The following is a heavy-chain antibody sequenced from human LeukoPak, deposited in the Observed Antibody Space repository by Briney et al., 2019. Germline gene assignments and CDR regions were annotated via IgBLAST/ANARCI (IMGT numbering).Heavy chain of an antibody. CDR1: GGTFSSYA. Sequence: SVKVSCKASGGTFSSYAISWVRQAPGQGLEWMGGIIPISGTANYAQKFQGRVTITADKSTSTAYMELSSLRSEDTAVYYCARDLDTAMFDYWGQGTLVNVSS. CDR2: IIPISGTA. V-gene: IGHV1-69*06. CDR3: ARDLDTAMFDY. J-gene: IGHJ4*02. D-gene: IGHD5-18*01.